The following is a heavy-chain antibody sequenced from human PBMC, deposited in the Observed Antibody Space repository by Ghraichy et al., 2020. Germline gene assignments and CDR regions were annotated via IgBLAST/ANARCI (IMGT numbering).Heavy chain of an antibody. J-gene: IGHJ4*02. V-gene: IGHV3-74*01. CDR2: IYIDESSA. CDR3: ASSAVTYYGTALDY. CDR1: GFTFTDYW. Sequence: ETLSLTCAASGFTFTDYWMHWVRQAPGKGLVWVSRIYIDESSAVYADSVKGRFTISRDNAKNTLFLQMNSLRVDDTAVYYCASSAVTYYGTALDYWGQGNLVTVSS. D-gene: IGHD4-17*01.